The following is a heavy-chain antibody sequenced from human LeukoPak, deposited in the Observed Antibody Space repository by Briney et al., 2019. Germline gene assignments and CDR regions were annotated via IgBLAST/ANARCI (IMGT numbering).Heavy chain of an antibody. J-gene: IGHJ5*02. Sequence: SETLSLTCTVSYGSISSSSYYWSWIRQPPGKGLEWIGYIYYSGSTYYNPSLKSRVTISVDTSKNQFSLKLSSVTAADTAVYYCARDYGDYVRRFDPWGQGTLVTVSS. CDR3: ARDYGDYVRRFDP. D-gene: IGHD3-16*01. V-gene: IGHV4-30-4*01. CDR2: IYYSGST. CDR1: YGSISSSSYY.